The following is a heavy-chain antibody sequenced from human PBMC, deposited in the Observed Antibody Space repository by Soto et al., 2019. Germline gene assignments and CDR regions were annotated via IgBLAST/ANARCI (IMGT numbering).Heavy chain of an antibody. Sequence: QLQLQESGPGLVKPSETLSLTCTVSGGSISSSSYYWGWIRQPPGKGLEWIGSIYYSGSTYYNPSLKSRVTISVDTSKNQFSLKLSSVTAADTAVYYCARSLSGYDSSGSIGDWGQGTLVTVSS. CDR3: ARSLSGYDSSGSIGD. CDR1: GGSISSSSYY. J-gene: IGHJ4*02. CDR2: IYYSGST. V-gene: IGHV4-39*01. D-gene: IGHD3-22*01.